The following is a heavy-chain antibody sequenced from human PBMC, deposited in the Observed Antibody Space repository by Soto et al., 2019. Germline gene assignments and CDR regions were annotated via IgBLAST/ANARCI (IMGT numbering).Heavy chain of an antibody. Sequence: QVQLVQSGAEVKKPGSSVKVSCKASGGTFSSYTISWVRQAPGQGREWMGRIIPILGIANYAQKIHGGVTITADKSTSTAYMELSSWRSEDTAVYYCARDRGDGGENYCGQGTLVTVSS. D-gene: IGHD2-21*02. CDR2: IIPILGIA. V-gene: IGHV1-69*08. CDR1: GGTFSSYT. J-gene: IGHJ4*02. CDR3: ARDRGDGGENY.